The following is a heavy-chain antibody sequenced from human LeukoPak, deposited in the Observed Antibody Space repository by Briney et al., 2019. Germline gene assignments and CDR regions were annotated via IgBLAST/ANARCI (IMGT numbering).Heavy chain of an antibody. V-gene: IGHV3-21*01. CDR3: ARGAVAGRFSLRPTGAYYMDV. Sequence: TGGSLRLSCAASGFTFISYSMNWVRQAPGKGLEWVSSISSSSSYIYYADSVKGRFTISRDNAKNSLYLQMNSLRAEDTAVYYCARGAVAGRFSLRPTGAYYMDVWGKGTTVTVSS. D-gene: IGHD6-13*01. CDR2: ISSSSSYI. CDR1: GFTFISYS. J-gene: IGHJ6*03.